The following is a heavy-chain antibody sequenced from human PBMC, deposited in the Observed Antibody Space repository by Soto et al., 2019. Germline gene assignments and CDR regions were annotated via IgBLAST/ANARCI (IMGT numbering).Heavy chain of an antibody. CDR1: GFTFSSYS. D-gene: IGHD2-2*01. CDR3: ARLQTEHIVVVPAAFDY. J-gene: IGHJ4*02. V-gene: IGHV3-21*01. Sequence: GSLRLSCAASGFTFSSYSMNWVRQAPGKGLEWVSSISSSSSYIYYADSVKGRFTISRDNAKNSLYLQMNSLRAEDTAVYYCARLQTEHIVVVPAAFDYWGQGTLVTVSS. CDR2: ISSSSSYI.